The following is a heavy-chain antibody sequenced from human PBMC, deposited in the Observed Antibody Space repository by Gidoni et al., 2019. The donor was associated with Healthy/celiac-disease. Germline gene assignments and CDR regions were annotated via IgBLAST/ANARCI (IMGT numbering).Heavy chain of an antibody. V-gene: IGHV4-39*07. D-gene: IGHD3-22*01. CDR1: RGSISSSSYY. Sequence: QLQLQESGPLLVKPSDTLSLPCTVSRGSISSSSYYWAWTRQPPGKGLEWIGSIYYSGSTYYNPSIKSRVSISVDTSKNQFSLKRSAVTAADTAVYYCAREGYDSNKPFDYWGQGTLVTVSS. J-gene: IGHJ4*02. CDR2: IYYSGST. CDR3: AREGYDSNKPFDY.